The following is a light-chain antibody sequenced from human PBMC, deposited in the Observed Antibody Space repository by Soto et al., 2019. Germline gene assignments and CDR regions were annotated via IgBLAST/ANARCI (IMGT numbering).Light chain of an antibody. J-gene: IGLJ2*01. Sequence: SALTQPASVSGSPGQSITISCTGTSSDVGDYNYVSWYQQHPGKAPKLMIYDVSNRPSGVSNRFSGSKSGNTASLTISGLQAEDEADYYCSSYTSSTVVFGGGTQLTVL. V-gene: IGLV2-14*01. CDR3: SSYTSSTVV. CDR2: DVS. CDR1: SSDVGDYNY.